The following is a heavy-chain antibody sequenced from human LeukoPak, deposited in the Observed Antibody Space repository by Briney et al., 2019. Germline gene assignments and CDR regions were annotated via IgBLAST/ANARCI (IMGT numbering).Heavy chain of an antibody. J-gene: IGHJ4*02. V-gene: IGHV4-34*01. D-gene: IGHD6-13*01. Sequence: SETLSLTCAVYGGSFSGYYWSWIRQPPGKGLEWIGEINHSGSTNYNPFLKSRVTISVDTSKNQFSLKLSSVTAADTAVYYCAREEAAGIDYWGQGTLVTVSS. CDR3: AREEAAGIDY. CDR1: GGSFSGYY. CDR2: INHSGST.